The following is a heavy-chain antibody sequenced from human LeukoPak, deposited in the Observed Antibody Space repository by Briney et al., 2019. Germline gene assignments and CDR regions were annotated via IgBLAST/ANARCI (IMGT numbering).Heavy chain of an antibody. J-gene: IGHJ5*02. Sequence: ASVKVSCKASGYTFTGYYMHWVRQAPGRGLEWMGRINPNSGGTNYAQKFQGRVTMTMDTSISTAYMELSRLRSDDTAVYYCARDHGFDSRSVDPWGQGTLVTVSS. CDR2: INPNSGGT. CDR3: ARDHGFDSRSVDP. D-gene: IGHD6-6*01. CDR1: GYTFTGYY. V-gene: IGHV1-2*06.